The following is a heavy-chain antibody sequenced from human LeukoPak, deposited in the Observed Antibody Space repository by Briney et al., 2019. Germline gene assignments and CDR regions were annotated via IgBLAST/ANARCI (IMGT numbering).Heavy chain of an antibody. D-gene: IGHD6-19*01. CDR1: GYTFTGYY. CDR2: INPNSGGT. J-gene: IGHJ4*02. Sequence: ASVTVSCKASGYTFTGYYMHWVRQAPGQGLEWMGWINPNSGGTNYAQKFQGRVTMTRDTSISTAYMELSRLRSDDTAVYYCARATKDIAVAGHWGQGTLVTVSS. CDR3: ARATKDIAVAGH. V-gene: IGHV1-2*02.